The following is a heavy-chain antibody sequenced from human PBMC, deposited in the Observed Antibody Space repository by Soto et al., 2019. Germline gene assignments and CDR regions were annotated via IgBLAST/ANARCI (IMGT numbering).Heavy chain of an antibody. CDR1: GFSFSSYA. J-gene: IGHJ4*02. V-gene: IGHV3-33*01. CDR3: ARGYGQYGGSLD. CDR2: IWYDGSKK. D-gene: IGHD1-26*01. Sequence: QVQLVESGGGVVQPGRSVRLSCAASGFSFSSYAMHWVRQAPGKGLEWVAVIWYDGSKKYYVDSVKGRFTISRDNSKNTVYVQMNSLRVEDTAVYYCARGYGQYGGSLDWGQGTLVTVSS.